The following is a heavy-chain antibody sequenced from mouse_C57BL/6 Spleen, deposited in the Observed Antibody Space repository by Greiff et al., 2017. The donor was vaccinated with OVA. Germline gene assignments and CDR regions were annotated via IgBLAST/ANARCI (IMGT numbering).Heavy chain of an antibody. CDR1: GYAFSSSW. D-gene: IGHD2-1*01. Sequence: VKLVESGPELVKPGASVKISCKASGYAFSSSWMNWVKQRPGKGLEWIGRIYPGDGDTNYNGKFKGKATLTADKSSSTAYMQLSSLTSEDSAVYFCARYPFYYGNYPYAMDYWGQGTSVTVSS. J-gene: IGHJ4*01. CDR3: ARYPFYYGNYPYAMDY. CDR2: IYPGDGDT. V-gene: IGHV1-82*01.